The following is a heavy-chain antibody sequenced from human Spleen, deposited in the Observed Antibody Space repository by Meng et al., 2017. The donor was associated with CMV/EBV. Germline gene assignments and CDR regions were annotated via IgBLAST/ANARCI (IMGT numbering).Heavy chain of an antibody. CDR2: ISYDGSRK. J-gene: IGHJ4*02. CDR3: ARDDLRGEFRLRGPDY. D-gene: IGHD3-10*01. V-gene: IGHV3-30-3*01. Sequence: GFTLSSYAMHWVRQAPGKGLEWVAVISYDGSRKYYVDSVKGRFTISRDNSKNTLYLQMNSLRGEDTAVYYCARDDLRGEFRLRGPDYWGQGTLVTVSS. CDR1: GFTLSSYA.